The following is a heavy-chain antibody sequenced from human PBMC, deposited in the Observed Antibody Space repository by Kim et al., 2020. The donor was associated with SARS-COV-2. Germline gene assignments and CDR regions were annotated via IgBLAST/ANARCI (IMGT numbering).Heavy chain of an antibody. V-gene: IGHV3-20*04. CDR3: AKLTPKMRCFDGPTGAFAV. Sequence: GGSLRLSCAASGFTFEDYGMGWVRQVPGKGLQWVASINWNGANTGYGDSLEGRFTIARDNAKNFLYLKMNRLRVEDTALYYCAKLTPKMRCFDGPTGAFAVGGRGTEVAVSS. CDR2: INWNGANT. CDR1: GFTFEDYG. J-gene: IGHJ3*01. D-gene: IGHD3-9*01.